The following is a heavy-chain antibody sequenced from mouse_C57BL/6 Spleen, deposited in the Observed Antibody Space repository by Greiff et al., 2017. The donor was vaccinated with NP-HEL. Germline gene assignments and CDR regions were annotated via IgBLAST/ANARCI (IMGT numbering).Heavy chain of an antibody. D-gene: IGHD4-1*01. CDR1: GFSFNTYA. CDR2: IRSKSNNYAT. Sequence: EVHLVESGGGLVQPKGSLKLSCAASGFSFNTYAMNWVRQAPGKGLEWVARIRSKSNNYATYYADSVKDRFTISRDDSESMLYLQMNNLKTEDTAMYYCVRTGTAGYFDVWGTGTTVTVSS. J-gene: IGHJ1*03. V-gene: IGHV10-1*01. CDR3: VRTGTAGYFDV.